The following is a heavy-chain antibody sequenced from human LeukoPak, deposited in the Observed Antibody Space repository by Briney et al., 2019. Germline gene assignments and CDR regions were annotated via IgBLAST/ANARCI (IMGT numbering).Heavy chain of an antibody. CDR1: GFTLSNYM. D-gene: IGHD2-21*01. J-gene: IGHJ4*02. CDR3: TKDPLDC. CDR2: ISGSAVGT. V-gene: IGHV3-23*01. Sequence: GGSLRLSCVPSGFTLSNYMMSWVRQAPGKGLEWVSAISGSAVGTFYSDSVRGRFTISRDSPRNTLYLQMNSLRVEDTAVYYCTKDPLDCWGQGTLVTVSS.